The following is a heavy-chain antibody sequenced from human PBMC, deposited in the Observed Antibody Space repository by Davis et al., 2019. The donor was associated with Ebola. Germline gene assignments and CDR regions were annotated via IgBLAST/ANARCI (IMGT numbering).Heavy chain of an antibody. CDR1: GFTFSRYT. V-gene: IGHV3-21*01. D-gene: IGHD2-15*01. CDR2: ISSSSSYI. CDR3: ARVLSYCSGGSCPGGSDH. J-gene: IGHJ4*02. Sequence: GESLKISCAASGFTFSRYTMNWVRQAPGKELEWVSSISSSSSYIYYADSVKGRFTISRDNAKNTLYLQMNSLRAEDTAVYYCARVLSYCSGGSCPGGSDHWGQGTLVTVSS.